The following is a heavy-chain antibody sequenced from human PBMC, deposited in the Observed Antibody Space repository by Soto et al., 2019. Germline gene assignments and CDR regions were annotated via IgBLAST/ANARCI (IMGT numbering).Heavy chain of an antibody. V-gene: IGHV3-66*01. CDR3: ARDGDAYCGGDCPLSY. D-gene: IGHD2-21*02. Sequence: EVQLVESGGGLVQPGGSLRLSCAASGFTVSSNYMSWVRQAPGKGLEWVSVIYSGGSTYYADSMKGRFTISRDNSKNTLYLQMNSLRAEDTAVYYCARDGDAYCGGDCPLSYWGQGTLVTVSS. CDR1: GFTVSSNY. J-gene: IGHJ4*02. CDR2: IYSGGST.